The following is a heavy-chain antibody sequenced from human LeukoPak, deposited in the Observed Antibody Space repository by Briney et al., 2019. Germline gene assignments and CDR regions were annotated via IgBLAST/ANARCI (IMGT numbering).Heavy chain of an antibody. J-gene: IGHJ6*03. CDR2: IYPGDSDT. Sequence: GESLKISCQGSGYKFTASYIAWVRKMPGKGLEWMGIIYPGDSDTTYNPSFQGQVTISADESANTAYLQWRSLRASDTAVYFCARLAARLLSYMDVWGKGTSVIVSS. CDR3: ARLAARLLSYMDV. D-gene: IGHD6-25*01. CDR1: GYKFTASY. V-gene: IGHV5-51*01.